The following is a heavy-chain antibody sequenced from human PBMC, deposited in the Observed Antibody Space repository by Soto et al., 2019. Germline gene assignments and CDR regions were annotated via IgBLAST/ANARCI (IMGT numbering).Heavy chain of an antibody. CDR1: GGSISSGDYY. J-gene: IGHJ4*02. D-gene: IGHD5-18*01. CDR2: IYYSGST. V-gene: IGHV4-30-4*01. CDR3: ASSRYGYTFYDY. Sequence: QVQLQESGPGLVKPSQTLSLTCTVSGGSISSGDYYWSWIRQPPGKGLEWIGYIYYSGSTYYSPSPKSRLTISVDTSKNQFSLKLSSVTAADTAVYCCASSRYGYTFYDYWGQGTLVTVSS.